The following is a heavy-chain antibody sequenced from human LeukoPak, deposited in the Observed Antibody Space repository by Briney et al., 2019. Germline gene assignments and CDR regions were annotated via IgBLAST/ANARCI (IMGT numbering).Heavy chain of an antibody. J-gene: IGHJ4*02. V-gene: IGHV4-59*01. D-gene: IGHD2-21*02. CDR2: IYYSGST. Sequence: SETLSLTCTVSGGSISSYYWSWIRQPPGKGLEWIGYIYYSGSTNYNPSLKSRVTISVDTPKNQFSLKLSSVTAADTAVYYCARAPYCGGDCYSYYFDYWGQGTLVTVSS. CDR1: GGSISSYY. CDR3: ARAPYCGGDCYSYYFDY.